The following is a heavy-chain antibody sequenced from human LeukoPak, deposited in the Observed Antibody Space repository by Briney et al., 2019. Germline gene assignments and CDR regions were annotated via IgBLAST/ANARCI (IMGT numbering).Heavy chain of an antibody. V-gene: IGHV4-4*02. CDR2: IYHSGST. CDR1: GGSISSSNW. J-gene: IGHJ5*02. CDR3: ARGGDSTPHYSSGWSNWFDP. D-gene: IGHD6-19*01. Sequence: SETLSLTCAVSGGSISSSNWWSWVRQPPGKGLEWIGEIYHSGSTKYNPSLKSRVTISVDKSKNQFSLKLSSVTAADTAVYYCARGGDSTPHYSSGWSNWFDPWGQGTLVTVSS.